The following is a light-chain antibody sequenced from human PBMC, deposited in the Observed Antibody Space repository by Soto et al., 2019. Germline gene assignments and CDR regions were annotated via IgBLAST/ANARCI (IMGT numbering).Light chain of an antibody. CDR3: CSYAGSYTLGA. J-gene: IGLJ2*01. Sequence: QSALTQPRSVSGSPGQSVTISCTGTSSDVGGYHYVSWYQQYPGKAPKLMIYDVTERPSGVPDRFSGSKSGNTASLTISGLRADDEADYYCCSYAGSYTLGAFGGGTKLTVL. V-gene: IGLV2-11*01. CDR2: DVT. CDR1: SSDVGGYHY.